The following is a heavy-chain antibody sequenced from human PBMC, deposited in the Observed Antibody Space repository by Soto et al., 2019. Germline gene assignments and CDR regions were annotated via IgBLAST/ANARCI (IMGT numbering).Heavy chain of an antibody. CDR1: GFTFSSYA. J-gene: IGHJ4*02. D-gene: IGHD2-15*01. V-gene: IGHV3-23*01. CDR2: TSGSGGST. CDR3: AKWPVRVVVAATAHFDY. Sequence: GGSLRLSCAASGFTFSSYAMSWVRQAPGKGLEWVSATSGSGGSTYYADSVKGRFTISRDNSKNTLYLQMNSLRAEDTAVYYCAKWPVRVVVAATAHFDYWGQGTLVTVSS.